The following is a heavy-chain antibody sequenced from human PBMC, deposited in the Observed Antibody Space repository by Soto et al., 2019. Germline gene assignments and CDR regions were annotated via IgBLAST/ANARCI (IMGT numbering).Heavy chain of an antibody. D-gene: IGHD6-13*01. CDR2: ISYDGSNK. J-gene: IGHJ6*02. V-gene: IGHV3-30-3*01. CDR3: ARAYSRDNYGMDV. CDR1: GFTFSSYA. Sequence: GGSLRLSCAASGFTFSSYAMHWVRQAPGKGLEWVAVISYDGSNKYYADSVKGRFTISRDNSKNTLYLQMNSLRAEDTAVYYCARAYSRDNYGMDVWGQGTTVTVSS.